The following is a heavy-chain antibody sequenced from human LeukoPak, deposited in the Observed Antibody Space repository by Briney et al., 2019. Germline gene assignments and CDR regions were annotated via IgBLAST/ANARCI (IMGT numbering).Heavy chain of an antibody. Sequence: GGSLRLSCAASGFTFSSYWMSWVRQAPGKGLEWVANIKQDGSEKYYVDSVKGRFTISRDNAKNSLYLQMNSLRAEDTAVYYCARDRALSGSGTDYWGQGTLVTVSS. CDR3: ARDRALSGSGTDY. J-gene: IGHJ4*02. CDR2: IKQDGSEK. V-gene: IGHV3-7*01. CDR1: GFTFSSYW. D-gene: IGHD2-15*01.